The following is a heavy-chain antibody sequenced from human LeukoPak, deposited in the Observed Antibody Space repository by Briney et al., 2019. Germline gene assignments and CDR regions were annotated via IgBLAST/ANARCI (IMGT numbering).Heavy chain of an antibody. CDR3: ARNQQLGGHSYYYYGMDV. D-gene: IGHD3-16*01. J-gene: IGHJ6*02. CDR2: IKEDGSER. Sequence: GGSLRLSCEASAFIFSGHWLNWVRQTPGKGLEWVASIKEDGSERQYVDSVKGRFSISRDNSKNTLYLQMNSLRADDTAIYYCARNQQLGGHSYYYYGMDVWGQGTTVTVSS. V-gene: IGHV3-7*03. CDR1: AFIFSGHW.